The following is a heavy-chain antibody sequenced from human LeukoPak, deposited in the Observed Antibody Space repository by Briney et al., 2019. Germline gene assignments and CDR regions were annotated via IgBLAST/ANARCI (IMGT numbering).Heavy chain of an antibody. Sequence: GGSLRLSCAASGFAFSDYYMSWVRQAPGKGLEWVSYISGSGTVTYYADSVKGRFTISRDNAKNSLHLQMNNLRVEDTADYYCAGSSNPLYWGQGTPVTVSS. D-gene: IGHD2-2*01. J-gene: IGHJ4*02. V-gene: IGHV3-11*01. CDR3: AGSSNPLY. CDR1: GFAFSDYY. CDR2: ISGSGTVT.